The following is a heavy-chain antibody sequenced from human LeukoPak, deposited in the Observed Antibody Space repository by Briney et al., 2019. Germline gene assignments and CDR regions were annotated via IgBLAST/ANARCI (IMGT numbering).Heavy chain of an antibody. V-gene: IGHV4-4*02. J-gene: IGHJ4*02. CDR3: ARAEYSSGWDVY. CDR2: VHLDGRT. Sequence: SETLSLTPGLSGGSLSSIIWWTWVRPPPGKGLEWIGEVHLDGRTNHNTSLKSSLTMSVDLSENHICLKLTSVTAADTAVYYCARAEYSSGWDVYWGQGNPVTVSS. D-gene: IGHD6-19*01. CDR1: GGSLSSIIW.